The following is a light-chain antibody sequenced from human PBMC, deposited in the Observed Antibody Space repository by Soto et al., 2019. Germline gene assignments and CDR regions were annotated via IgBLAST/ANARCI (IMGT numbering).Light chain of an antibody. CDR1: LTTSIY. J-gene: IGKJ1*01. CDR3: QQSYTAPPT. CDR2: AES. Sequence: DNQLTQSPSSLSAYLGDRVTITCRASLTTSIYLNWYQHKPGKTPRLLIYAESNLHSGVPSRFSGIGSGTDFALTISSLQAEDFAPYYCQQSYTAPPTFGQGTNVESK. V-gene: IGKV1-39*01.